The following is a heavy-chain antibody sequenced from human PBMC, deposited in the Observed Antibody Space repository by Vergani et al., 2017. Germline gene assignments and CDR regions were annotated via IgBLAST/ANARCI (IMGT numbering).Heavy chain of an antibody. Sequence: QVQLVESGGGLVKPGGSLRLSCAASGFTFSDYYMSWIRQAPGKGLEWVSYISSSGSTIYYADPVKGRFTISRDNAKHSLYLQMSSLRAEDTAVYYCARVGGYCSSTSCFPYYYYYMDVWGKGTTVTVSS. J-gene: IGHJ6*03. CDR2: ISSSGSTI. D-gene: IGHD2-2*01. CDR3: ARVGGYCSSTSCFPYYYYYMDV. CDR1: GFTFSDYY. V-gene: IGHV3-11*01.